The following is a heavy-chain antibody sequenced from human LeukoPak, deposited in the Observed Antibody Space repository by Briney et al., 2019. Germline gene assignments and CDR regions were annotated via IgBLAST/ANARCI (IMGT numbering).Heavy chain of an antibody. V-gene: IGHV4-59*01. J-gene: IGHJ4*02. CDR3: ARGKLGSSPTFDN. CDR2: IYYSRST. D-gene: IGHD6-6*01. CDR1: GGSISSYY. Sequence: PSETLSLTCTVSGGSISSYYWSWIRQPPGKGLERIGYIYYSRSTNYNPSLKSRVTMSVDTSKSQFSLKLSSVTAEETAVYYCARGKLGSSPTFDNWSQGTLVTVSS.